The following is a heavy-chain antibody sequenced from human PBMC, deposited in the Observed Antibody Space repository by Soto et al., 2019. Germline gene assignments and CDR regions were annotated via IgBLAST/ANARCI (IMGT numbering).Heavy chain of an antibody. CDR1: EDTFRNYA. CDR2: IIPIFGTA. V-gene: IGHV1-69*06. Sequence: QVELVQSGAEVKKPGSSVKVSCQASEDTFRNYAISWVRQAPGQGLEWMGGIIPIFGTANYAQKFQGRVTSPADTSANTVYLELSSLRSEDTAVDYCASTTYDSSAYYHGYLGLWGRGTLVTVSS. J-gene: IGHJ2*01. CDR3: ASTTYDSSAYYHGYLGL. D-gene: IGHD3-22*01.